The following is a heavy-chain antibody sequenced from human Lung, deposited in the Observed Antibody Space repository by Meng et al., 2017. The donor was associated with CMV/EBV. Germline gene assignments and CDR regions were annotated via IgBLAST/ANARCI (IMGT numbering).Heavy chain of an antibody. Sequence: GESLKISCAGSGYSFGNYAMHWVRQAPGKGLEWVAVISYDGDKKFYTDSVKGRFTISRDNSKNTLILQMNSLRTEDTAVYYCARVYYDSTNYYFSFGYWGQGTLVTVSS. CDR3: ARVYYDSTNYYFSFGY. D-gene: IGHD3-22*01. CDR2: ISYDGDKK. J-gene: IGHJ4*02. V-gene: IGHV3-30*04. CDR1: GYSFGNYA.